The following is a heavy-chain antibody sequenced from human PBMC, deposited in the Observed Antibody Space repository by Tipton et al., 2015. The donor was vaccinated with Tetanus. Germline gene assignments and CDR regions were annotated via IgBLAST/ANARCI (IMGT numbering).Heavy chain of an antibody. CDR1: GFTFSNYA. CDR3: AREKKEAATDY. CDR2: IWYDGNNK. D-gene: IGHD1-26*01. Sequence: SLRLSCEVSGFTFSNYAIHRVRQAPGKGLEWVAVIWYDGNNKYYAESVRGRFTISRDNSRNTVFLQMNSLRVEDTAVYYCAREKKEAATDYWGQGALVSVSS. J-gene: IGHJ4*02. V-gene: IGHV3-33*01.